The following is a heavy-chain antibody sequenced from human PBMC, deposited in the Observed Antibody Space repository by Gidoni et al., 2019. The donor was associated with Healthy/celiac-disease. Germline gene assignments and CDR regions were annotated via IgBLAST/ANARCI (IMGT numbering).Heavy chain of an antibody. V-gene: IGHV4-59*01. Sequence: QVQLQESGPGLVKPSETLSLTCTVVGGFISSYYWSWIRQPPGKGLEWIGYIYYSESTNYNPSLKSRVTISVDTSKNQFSLKLSSVTAADTAVYYCARDLWELLEGRGYYYYYGMDVWGQGTTVTVSS. CDR3: ARDLWELLEGRGYYYYYGMDV. D-gene: IGHD1-26*01. CDR1: GGFISSYY. J-gene: IGHJ6*02. CDR2: IYYSEST.